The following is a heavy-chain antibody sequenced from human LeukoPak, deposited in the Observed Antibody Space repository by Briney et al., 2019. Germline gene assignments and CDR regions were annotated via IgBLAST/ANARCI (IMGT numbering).Heavy chain of an antibody. D-gene: IGHD4-11*01. J-gene: IGHJ5*01. CDR3: ARGLTTVSSYNWFDP. Sequence: SETLSLTCAVYGGSFSGYYWSWIRQRPGKGLEGIGEINHSGSTNYNPSRKRRVTITVDTSKNQFSLKLSSVTAADTAVYYCARGLTTVSSYNWFDPWGQGTLVTVSS. CDR1: GGSFSGYY. V-gene: IGHV4-34*01. CDR2: INHSGST.